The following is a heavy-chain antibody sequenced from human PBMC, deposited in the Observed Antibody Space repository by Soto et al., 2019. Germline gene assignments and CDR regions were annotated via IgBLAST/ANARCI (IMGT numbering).Heavy chain of an antibody. D-gene: IGHD3-22*01. CDR3: ARELGYDSRGYQGWRWFDP. CDR1: GYTFTSYA. V-gene: IGHV1-3*01. CDR2: INAGNGNT. J-gene: IGHJ5*02. Sequence: ASVKVSCKASGYTFTSYAMHWVRQAPGQRLEWMGWINAGNGNTKYSQKFQGRVTITRDTSASTAYMELSSLRSEDTAVYYCARELGYDSRGYQGWRWFDPWGQGTLVTSPQ.